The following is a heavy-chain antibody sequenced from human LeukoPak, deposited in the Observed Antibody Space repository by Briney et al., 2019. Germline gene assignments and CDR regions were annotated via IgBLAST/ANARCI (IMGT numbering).Heavy chain of an antibody. CDR2: ISYDGSNK. V-gene: IGHV3-30-3*01. D-gene: IGHD2-2*01. CDR3: VRDDSLLGYCSSTSCKENYFDY. Sequence: PGGSLRLSCAASGFTFSTYAMHWVRQAPGKGLEWVAVISYDGSNKYYADSVKGRFTISRVNSKNTLYLQMNSLRAEDTAVYYCVRDDSLLGYCSSTSCKENYFDYWGQGALVTVSS. CDR1: GFTFSTYA. J-gene: IGHJ4*02.